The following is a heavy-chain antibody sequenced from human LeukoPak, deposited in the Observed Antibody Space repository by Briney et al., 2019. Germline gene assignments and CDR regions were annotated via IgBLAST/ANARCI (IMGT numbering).Heavy chain of an antibody. CDR1: GGTFSSYA. D-gene: IGHD1-26*01. CDR3: ARDGRGAATVVY. V-gene: IGHV1-69*05. Sequence: SVKVSCKASGGTFSSYAISWVRQAPGQGLEWMGGIIPIFGTANYAQKFQGRVTMTTDTSTSTAYMELRSLRSDDTAVYYCARDGRGAATVVYWGQGTLVTVSS. J-gene: IGHJ4*02. CDR2: IIPIFGTA.